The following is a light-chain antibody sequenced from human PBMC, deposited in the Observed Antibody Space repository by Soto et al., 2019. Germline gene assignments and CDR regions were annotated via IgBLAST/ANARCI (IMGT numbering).Light chain of an antibody. V-gene: IGLV1-47*01. Sequence: QAVVTQPPSASGTPGQRVTISCSGSSSNIGSNYVYWYQHLTGTAPKLLIYRNNQRPSGVPDRFSGSKSGTSASLAISGLRYEDEADYYCATWDDSLSNYVFGTGTKVTVL. J-gene: IGLJ1*01. CDR2: RNN. CDR1: SSNIGSNY. CDR3: ATWDDSLSNYV.